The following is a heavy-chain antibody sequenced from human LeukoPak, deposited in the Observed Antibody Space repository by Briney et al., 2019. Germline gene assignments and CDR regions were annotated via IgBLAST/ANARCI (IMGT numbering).Heavy chain of an antibody. Sequence: ASVKVSCKASGYTFSNYHIHWVRQAPGQGIEWMGIINPRYGSTTYAQNFQGRVTMTRDMSTSTVYMELSSLRSEDTAVYYCARALFGATLFWFDPWGQGTLVTVSS. D-gene: IGHD1-26*01. J-gene: IGHJ5*02. CDR2: INPRYGST. V-gene: IGHV1-46*01. CDR1: GYTFSNYH. CDR3: ARALFGATLFWFDP.